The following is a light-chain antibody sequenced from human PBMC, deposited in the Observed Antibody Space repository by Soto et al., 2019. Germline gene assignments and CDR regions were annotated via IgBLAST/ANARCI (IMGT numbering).Light chain of an antibody. CDR1: QSVSSN. CDR3: QQYNNWPPQIT. CDR2: GAS. J-gene: IGKJ5*01. Sequence: EIVMTQSPATLSVSPGERATRSCRASQSVSSNLAWYQQKPGQAPRLLIYGASTRATGIPARFSGSGSGTEFTLTISSLQSEEFAVYYCQQYNNWPPQITFGQGTRLEIK. V-gene: IGKV3-15*01.